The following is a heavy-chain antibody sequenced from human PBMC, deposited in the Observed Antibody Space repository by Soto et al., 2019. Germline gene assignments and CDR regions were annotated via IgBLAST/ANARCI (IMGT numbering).Heavy chain of an antibody. Sequence: SETLSLTCTVSGGSISSYYWSWIRQPPGKGLEWIGYIYYSGSTNYNPSLKSRVTKSVDTSKNQFSLKLSSVTAADTAVYYCASSVFNSDSSEGDAFDIWGQGTMVTVSS. CDR1: GGSISSYY. D-gene: IGHD3-22*01. CDR3: ASSVFNSDSSEGDAFDI. CDR2: IYYSGST. V-gene: IGHV4-59*01. J-gene: IGHJ3*02.